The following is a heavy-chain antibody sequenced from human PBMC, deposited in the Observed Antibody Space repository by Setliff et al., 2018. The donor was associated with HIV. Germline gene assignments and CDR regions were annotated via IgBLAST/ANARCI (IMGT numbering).Heavy chain of an antibody. CDR3: ARGIGLIREDFYYYMDV. D-gene: IGHD6-13*01. V-gene: IGHV1-69*05. J-gene: IGHJ6*02. CDR1: GGTFSAYA. CDR2: FVPIFRTV. Sequence: RASVKVSCKVSGGTFSAYAITWVRQAPGQGLEWMGGFVPIFRTVKYARKFQDRVTITTDESTNTAYMELRSLRSEDAAVYFCARGIGLIREDFYYYMDVWGPGTTVTVSS.